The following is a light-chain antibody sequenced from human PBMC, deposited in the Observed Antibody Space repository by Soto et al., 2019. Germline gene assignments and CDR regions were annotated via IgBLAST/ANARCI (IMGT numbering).Light chain of an antibody. CDR3: QQYKSFSLT. J-gene: IGKJ4*01. CDR1: QSIDNW. CDR2: KTS. V-gene: IGKV1-5*03. Sequence: DIQMTQSPSTLSASVGDRVTITCGASQSIDNWLAWYQQKPGKAPKLLIYKTSNLGSGVPSRFSGSGSGTEFSLTISSLQPDDFATYYCQQYKSFSLTFGGGTKVDIK.